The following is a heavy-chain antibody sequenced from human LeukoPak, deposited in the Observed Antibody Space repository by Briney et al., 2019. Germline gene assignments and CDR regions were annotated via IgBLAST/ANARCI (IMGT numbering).Heavy chain of an antibody. Sequence: SETLSLTCTVSGGSISRSNFYWAWIRQSPGKGLEWIGSIYYSGRTDYNPSLKSRVTTSVDTSKNQFSLKMNSVTAADTALYYCARHMRGGWYPQGDPIDYWGQGTLVTVSS. CDR3: ARHMRGGWYPQGDPIDY. CDR2: IYYSGRT. D-gene: IGHD6-19*01. V-gene: IGHV4-39*01. J-gene: IGHJ4*02. CDR1: GGSISRSNFY.